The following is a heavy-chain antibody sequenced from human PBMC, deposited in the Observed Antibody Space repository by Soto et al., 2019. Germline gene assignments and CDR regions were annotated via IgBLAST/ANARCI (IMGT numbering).Heavy chain of an antibody. Sequence: ASVKVSCKASGGTLSSYAISWVRQAPGQGLEWMGGIIPIFGTANSAQKFQGRVTITADESTSTAYMELSSLRSEDTAVYYCARGLAYCGGDCYSVFDYWGQGTLVTVSS. CDR3: ARGLAYCGGDCYSVFDY. V-gene: IGHV1-69*13. J-gene: IGHJ4*02. CDR2: IIPIFGTA. CDR1: GGTLSSYA. D-gene: IGHD2-21*02.